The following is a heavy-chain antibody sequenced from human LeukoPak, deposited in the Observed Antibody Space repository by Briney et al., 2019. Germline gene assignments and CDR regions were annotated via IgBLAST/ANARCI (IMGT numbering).Heavy chain of an antibody. J-gene: IGHJ4*02. CDR2: IYSGGST. CDR3: AKHGEDDFWSGYDPYSDY. CDR1: GFTVSSNY. Sequence: PGGSLRLSCAASGFTVSSNYMSWVRQAPGKGLEWVSVIYSGGSTYYADSVKGRFTISRDNSKNTLYLQMNSLRAEDTAVYYCAKHGEDDFWSGYDPYSDYWGQGTLVTVSS. D-gene: IGHD3-3*01. V-gene: IGHV3-53*05.